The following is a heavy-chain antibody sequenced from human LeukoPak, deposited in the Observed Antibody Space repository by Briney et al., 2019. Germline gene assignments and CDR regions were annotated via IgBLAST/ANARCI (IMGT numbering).Heavy chain of an antibody. V-gene: IGHV3-21*01. CDR1: GFTFSSYS. Sequence: GGSLRLSCAASGFTFSSYSMNWVRQAPGKGLEWVSSISSSSSYIYYADSVKGRFTISRDNAKNSLYLQMNSLRVEDTAMYYCTRDADGNFDHWGQGTLVTVSS. J-gene: IGHJ4*02. CDR3: TRDADGNFDH. CDR2: ISSSSSYI. D-gene: IGHD4-17*01.